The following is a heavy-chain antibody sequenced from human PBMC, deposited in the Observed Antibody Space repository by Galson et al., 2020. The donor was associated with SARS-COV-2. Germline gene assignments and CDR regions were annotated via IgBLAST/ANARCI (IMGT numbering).Heavy chain of an antibody. CDR2: IYYSGSA. CDR3: ARLSYDSTANYFAFDF. Sequence: ETSETLSLTCTVSGGSITNPAYYWGWIRQSPGKGLQWIASIYYSGSASYSPSLTSRVTISVDTSKNQLSLNLRSMTAADTAVYYCARLSYDSTANYFAFDFWGQGTQVTVSS. D-gene: IGHD3-22*01. J-gene: IGHJ4*02. CDR1: GGSITNPAYY. V-gene: IGHV4-39*01.